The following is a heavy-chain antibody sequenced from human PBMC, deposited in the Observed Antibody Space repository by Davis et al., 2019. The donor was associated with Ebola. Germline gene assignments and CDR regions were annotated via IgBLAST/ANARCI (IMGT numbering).Heavy chain of an antibody. Sequence: SETLSLTCTVSNYSFSSGYHWGWIRQPPGKGLEWIGYKFYSGSTNHNPSLKSRVSMSIDTSKSQFSLRLNSVTAADTAVYYCASLSIHNVWGHDFWGQGTLVTVSS. CDR2: KFYSGST. J-gene: IGHJ4*02. V-gene: IGHV4-38-2*02. CDR1: NYSFSSGYH. CDR3: ASLSIHNVWGHDF. D-gene: IGHD3-16*01.